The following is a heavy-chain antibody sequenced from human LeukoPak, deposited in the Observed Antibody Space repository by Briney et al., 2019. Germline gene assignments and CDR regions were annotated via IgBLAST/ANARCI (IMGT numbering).Heavy chain of an antibody. V-gene: IGHV1-2*02. CDR3: ARRSGFGTTAPFDF. Sequence: WASVKVSCKPSGYPFSGFYTHWVRQAPGQGLEWMGWINPNSGGTNYAQKYQGRVTMTRDTSTSTAYMELSRLRSDDTAVYYCARRSGFGTTAPFDFWGQGTLVTVSS. CDR1: GYPFSGFY. CDR2: INPNSGGT. D-gene: IGHD1-7*01. J-gene: IGHJ4*02.